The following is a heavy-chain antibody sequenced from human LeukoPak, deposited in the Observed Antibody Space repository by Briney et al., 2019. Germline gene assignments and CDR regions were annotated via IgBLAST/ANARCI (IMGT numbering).Heavy chain of an antibody. CDR2: IYHTGST. CDR3: ARRVTTGPSDY. D-gene: IGHD4-17*01. J-gene: IGHJ4*02. V-gene: IGHV4-59*02. CDR1: GGSVSDYY. Sequence: RASETLSLTCTISGGSVSDYYWSWIRQSPGKGLEWIGYIYHTGSTSYSPSLKSRVTISVDTSKNQFSLKLSSVTAADTAVYYCARRVTTGPSDYWGQGTLVTVSS.